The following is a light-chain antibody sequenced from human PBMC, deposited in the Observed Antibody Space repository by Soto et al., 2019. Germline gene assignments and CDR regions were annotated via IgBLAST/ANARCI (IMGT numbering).Light chain of an antibody. CDR3: SSFTSSDTDV. CDR1: SSDIGYSKY. V-gene: IGLV2-14*01. Sequence: QSVLTQPASVSGSPGQSITISCAGTSSDIGYSKYVSWYQHHPGKAPKLMIYEIYLRPSGVSDRFFGSRSGNTASLTISGLQAEDEADYYCSSFTSSDTDVFGPGTKLTVL. J-gene: IGLJ1*01. CDR2: EIY.